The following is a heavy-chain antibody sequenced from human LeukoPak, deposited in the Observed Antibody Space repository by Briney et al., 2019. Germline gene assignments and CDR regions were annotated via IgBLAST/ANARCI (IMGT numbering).Heavy chain of an antibody. CDR1: GGTFSSYA. CDR3: AARDGYNDRADY. Sequence: ASVKVSCKASGGTFSSYAISWVRQAPGQGLEWMGRIIPIFGTANYAQKFQGRVTITTDESTSTAYTELSSLRSEDTAVYYCAARDGYNDRADYWGQGTLVTVSS. CDR2: IIPIFGTA. J-gene: IGHJ4*02. V-gene: IGHV1-69*05. D-gene: IGHD5-24*01.